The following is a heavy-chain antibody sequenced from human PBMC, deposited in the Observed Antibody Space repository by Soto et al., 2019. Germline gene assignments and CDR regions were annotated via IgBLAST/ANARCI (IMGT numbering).Heavy chain of an antibody. D-gene: IGHD3-22*01. V-gene: IGHV4-30-4*01. CDR3: ARAGGYPAYFDY. CDR1: GGSISSGDYY. CDR2: IYYSGST. J-gene: IGHJ4*02. Sequence: SETLSLTCTVSGGSISSGDYYWSWIRQPPGKGLEWIGYIYYSGSTYYNPSLKSRVTISVDTSKNQFSLKLSSVTAADTAVYYCARAGGYPAYFDYWGQGILVTVSS.